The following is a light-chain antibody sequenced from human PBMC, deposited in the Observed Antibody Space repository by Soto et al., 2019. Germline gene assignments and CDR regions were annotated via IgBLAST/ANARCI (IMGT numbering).Light chain of an antibody. J-gene: IGLJ2*01. CDR2: EVT. Sequence: QSVLTQPASVSGSPGQSITISCTGTPSDIGRYNYVSWYQQFPGKVPKLLIYEVTSRPSEVSARFSGSKSGSTASLTISGLLAEDEADYYCSSYSTTSSPHVLFGGGTKLTVL. CDR1: PSDIGRYNY. CDR3: SSYSTTSSPHVL. V-gene: IGLV2-14*01.